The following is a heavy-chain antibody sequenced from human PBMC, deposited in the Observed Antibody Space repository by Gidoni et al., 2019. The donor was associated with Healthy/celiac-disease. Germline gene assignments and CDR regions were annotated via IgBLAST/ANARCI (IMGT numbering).Heavy chain of an antibody. D-gene: IGHD2-8*02. Sequence: EVQLVESGGGLVQPGRSLRLSCAASGFTFDDYAMHWVRQAPGKGLEWVSGISWNSGSIGYADSVKGRFTISRDNAKNSLYLQMNSLRAEDTALYYCAKDITGFHAFDIWGQGTMVTVSS. CDR1: GFTFDDYA. CDR3: AKDITGFHAFDI. V-gene: IGHV3-9*01. J-gene: IGHJ3*02. CDR2: ISWNSGSI.